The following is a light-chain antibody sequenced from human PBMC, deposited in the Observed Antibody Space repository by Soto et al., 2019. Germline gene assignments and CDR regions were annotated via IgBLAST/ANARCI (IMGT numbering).Light chain of an antibody. V-gene: IGLV1-40*01. J-gene: IGLJ1*01. CDR3: QSYDTGLSGSRV. CDR1: SSNIGAGYD. Sequence: QSVLTQPPSVSGAPGQRVTISCTGSSSNIGAGYDVHWYQQLPGAAPKLLMYGNNNRPSGVPDRFSGSKSGTSASLAITGLQAEDEADYYCQSYDTGLSGSRVFGTGTKLTVL. CDR2: GNN.